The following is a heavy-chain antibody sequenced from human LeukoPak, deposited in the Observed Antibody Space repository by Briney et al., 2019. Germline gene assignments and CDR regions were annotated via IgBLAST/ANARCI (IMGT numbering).Heavy chain of an antibody. V-gene: IGHV1-8*01. J-gene: IGHJ4*02. CDR1: GYTFTSYD. D-gene: IGHD3-9*01. CDR2: MNPNSGNT. Sequence: GASVKVSCKASGYTFTSYDINWVRQATGQGLEWMGWMNPNSGNTGYAQKFRGRVTMTRNTSISTAYMELSSLRSEDTAVYYCALAFDILTGADYWGQGTLVTVSS. CDR3: ALAFDILTGADY.